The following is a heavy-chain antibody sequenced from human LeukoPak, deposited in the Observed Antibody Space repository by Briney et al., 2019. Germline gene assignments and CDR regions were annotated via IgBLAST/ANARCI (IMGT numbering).Heavy chain of an antibody. CDR2: IYSGGST. D-gene: IGHD1-1*01. Sequence: GGSLRLSCAPSGFIVSSNYMSWVRQAPGKGLEWVSVIYSGGSTSYADSVKGRFTISRDNSKNTLYLQMNSLRAEDTAVYYCANNQASMDAFDIWGQGTMVTVSS. CDR3: ANNQASMDAFDI. CDR1: GFIVSSNY. V-gene: IGHV3-53*01. J-gene: IGHJ3*02.